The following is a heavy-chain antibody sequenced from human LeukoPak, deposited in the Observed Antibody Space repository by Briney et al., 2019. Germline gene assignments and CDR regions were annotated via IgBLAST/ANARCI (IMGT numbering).Heavy chain of an antibody. CDR3: AKTIASSVNAFDI. CDR1: GYSFTSYW. CDR2: IYPGDSDT. Sequence: GESLKISCKGSGYSFTSYWIGWVRQMPGKGLEWMGIIYPGDSDTRYSPSFQGQVTISADKSISTAYLQWSSLKASDTAIYYCAKTIASSVNAFDIWGQGTMVTVSS. J-gene: IGHJ3*02. V-gene: IGHV5-51*01. D-gene: IGHD6-13*01.